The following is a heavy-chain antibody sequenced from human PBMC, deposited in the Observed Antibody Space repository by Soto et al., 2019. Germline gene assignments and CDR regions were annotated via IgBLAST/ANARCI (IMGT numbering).Heavy chain of an antibody. D-gene: IGHD3-10*01. V-gene: IGHV4-59*01. CDR3: ARVVSQTQPGDYYYGMDV. Sequence: SETLSLTCTVSGGSISSYYWSWIRQPSGKGLEWIGYIYYSGSTNYNPALKSRVTISVDTSKNQFSLKLSSVTAADTAVYYCARVVSQTQPGDYYYGMDVWGQGTTVTVSS. CDR2: IYYSGST. CDR1: GGSISSYY. J-gene: IGHJ6*02.